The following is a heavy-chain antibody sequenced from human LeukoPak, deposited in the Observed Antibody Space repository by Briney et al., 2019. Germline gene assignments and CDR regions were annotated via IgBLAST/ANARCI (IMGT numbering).Heavy chain of an antibody. V-gene: IGHV4-30-4*01. CDR1: GASITSDIFY. Sequence: SETLSLTCTVSGASITSDIFYWNWIRQSPGKGLEWIGAIQNSRGTSYNPSLESRLTISVDPSENKFFLKMTSVTDADTATYYCGKVGGNTNSWGQGTLVTVSS. D-gene: IGHD4-23*01. CDR2: IQNSRGT. J-gene: IGHJ4*02. CDR3: GKVGGNTNS.